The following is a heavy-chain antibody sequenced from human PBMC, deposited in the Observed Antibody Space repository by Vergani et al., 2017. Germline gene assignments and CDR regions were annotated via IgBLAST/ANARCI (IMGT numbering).Heavy chain of an antibody. D-gene: IGHD3-3*01. Sequence: QVQLQESGPGLVKPSQTLPLTCTVPGGSISSGSYHWSWIRQPAGKGLEWIGRIYTSGSTNYNPSLKSRVTMSVDTSKNQFSLKLSSVTAADTAVYYCARASEVDLWGGYHTGYYYMDVWGKGTTVTVSS. CDR2: IYTSGST. V-gene: IGHV4-61*02. J-gene: IGHJ6*03. CDR1: GGSISSGSYH. CDR3: ARASEVDLWGGYHTGYYYMDV.